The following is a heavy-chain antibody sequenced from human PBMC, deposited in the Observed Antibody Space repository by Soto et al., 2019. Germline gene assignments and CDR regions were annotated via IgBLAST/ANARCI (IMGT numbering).Heavy chain of an antibody. D-gene: IGHD6-13*01. CDR2: ISSSSSYI. Sequence: EVQLVESGGGLVKPGGSLRLSCAASGFTFSSYSMNWVRQAPGKGLEWVSSISSSSSYIYYADSVKGRFTISRDNXXNSLDLQMNSLRAEDRAVYYCARVLAAAGTRWFDPWGQGTLVTVAS. J-gene: IGHJ5*02. V-gene: IGHV3-21*01. CDR1: GFTFSSYS. CDR3: ARVLAAAGTRWFDP.